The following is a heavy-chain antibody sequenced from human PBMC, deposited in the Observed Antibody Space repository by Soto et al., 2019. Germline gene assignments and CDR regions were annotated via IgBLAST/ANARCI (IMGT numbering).Heavy chain of an antibody. CDR1: GGSSIPYY. Sequence: SETLSLTCTVSGGSSIPYYWSWIRQPTGKGLEWIGYIYYTGTTRYNPSLKSRVTTSVDTSKNQFSLKLSSVTAADTAVYYCARLNGYCVSTSCHGYYGMDVWGQGTTVTVSS. D-gene: IGHD2-2*03. CDR2: IYYTGTT. CDR3: ARLNGYCVSTSCHGYYGMDV. J-gene: IGHJ6*02. V-gene: IGHV4-59*08.